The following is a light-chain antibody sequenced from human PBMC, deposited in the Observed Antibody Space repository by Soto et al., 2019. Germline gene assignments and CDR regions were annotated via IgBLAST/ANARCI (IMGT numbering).Light chain of an antibody. V-gene: IGLV2-14*01. J-gene: IGLJ2*01. Sequence: QSALTQPASVSGSPGQSITISCTGTSSDVGGYNYVSWYQQHPGKAPKLMIYDVSNRPSGVSNRFSGSKSGNTASLTISGLQAEDEADYYCSSYAGSGLGVFGGGNKLTVL. CDR3: SSYAGSGLGV. CDR2: DVS. CDR1: SSDVGGYNY.